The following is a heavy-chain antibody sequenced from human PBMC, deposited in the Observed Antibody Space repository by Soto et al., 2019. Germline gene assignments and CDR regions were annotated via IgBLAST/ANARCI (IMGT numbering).Heavy chain of an antibody. CDR1: ASTFTGYT. V-gene: IGHV1-18*04. CDR2: ISTFKCNT. Sequence: VQLVQSGTEVKEPGASVKVSCKASASTFTGYTINWVRQAPGQVLEWMGWISTFKCNTKYAGNFEVRVTMTTNTSTTTAYMELTSLTFDDAAVYFCARGTVTSRRWFGPWGQGTLVSVSS. J-gene: IGHJ5*02. CDR3: ARGTVTSRRWFGP. D-gene: IGHD4-17*01.